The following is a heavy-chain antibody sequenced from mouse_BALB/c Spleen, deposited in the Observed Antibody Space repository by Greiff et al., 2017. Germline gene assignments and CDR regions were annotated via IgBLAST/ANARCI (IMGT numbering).Heavy chain of an antibody. Sequence: QVQLQQSGPGLVKPSQSLFLACSITGFPITSGYYWIWIRQSPGKPLEWMGYITHSGETFYNPSLQSPISITRETSKNQFFLQLNSVTTEDTAMYYCAGDILLGDGSMDYWGQGTSVTVSS. CDR1: GFPITSGYY. V-gene: IGHV12-3*02. D-gene: IGHD4-1*01. J-gene: IGHJ4*01. CDR2: ITHSGET. CDR3: AGDILLGDGSMDY.